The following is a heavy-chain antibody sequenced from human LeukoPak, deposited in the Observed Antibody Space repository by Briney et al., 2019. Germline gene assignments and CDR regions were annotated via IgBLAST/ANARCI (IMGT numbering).Heavy chain of an antibody. CDR2: IWYDGSNK. CDR1: GFTFSSYG. J-gene: IGHJ4*02. Sequence: GGSLRLSCAASGFTFSSYGMHWVRQAPGKGLEWVAVIWYDGSNKYYADSVKGRFTISRDNSKNTLYLQMNSLRAEDTAVYYCARDYDILTGFPRGGFDYWGQGTLVTVSS. CDR3: ARDYDILTGFPRGGFDY. V-gene: IGHV3-33*01. D-gene: IGHD3-9*01.